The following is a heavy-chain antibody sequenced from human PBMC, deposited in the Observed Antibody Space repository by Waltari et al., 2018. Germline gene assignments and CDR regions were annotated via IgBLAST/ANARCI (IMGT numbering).Heavy chain of an antibody. V-gene: IGHV1-2*02. CDR2: INPNTGGT. CDR1: GYSLTGYS. CDR3: ARQKGYYDSSGYSLDY. D-gene: IGHD3-22*01. J-gene: IGHJ4*02. Sequence: QVQLVQSGAEVEKPGASVKVSCMASGYSLTGYSMPWVRQAPGQGLESMGWINPNTGGTNYARKFRGRVTMTRDTSISTVYMELTRLRFDDTAVYYCARQKGYYDSSGYSLDYWGQGMPVIVSS.